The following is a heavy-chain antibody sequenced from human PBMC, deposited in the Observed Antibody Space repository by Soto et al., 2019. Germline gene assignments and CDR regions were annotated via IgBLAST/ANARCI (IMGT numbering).Heavy chain of an antibody. CDR3: ARDHGGSYSTFFDY. CDR2: IFYSGST. Sequence: PSETLSLTCSVFGGSVSSGRYYWSWIRQPPGKGLEWIGYIFYSGSTEYNPSLKSRVTISTDTSKNQFSLRLNSVTAADTAVYYCARDHGGSYSTFFDYWGQGALVTVSS. CDR1: GGSVSSGRYY. J-gene: IGHJ4*02. V-gene: IGHV4-61*01. D-gene: IGHD1-26*01.